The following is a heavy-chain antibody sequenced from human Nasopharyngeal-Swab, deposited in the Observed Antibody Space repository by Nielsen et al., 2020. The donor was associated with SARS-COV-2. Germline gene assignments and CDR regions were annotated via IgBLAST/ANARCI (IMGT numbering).Heavy chain of an antibody. CDR2: ISGSGGST. CDR1: GFTFSSYA. D-gene: IGHD3-3*01. V-gene: IGHV3-23*01. J-gene: IGHJ3*02. CDR3: AKDRRIKYDFWSGSRSDSFDI. Sequence: GESLKISCAASGFTFSSYAMSWVRPAPGKGLGWVSAISGSGGSTYYADSVKGRFIISRDNSKNTLYLQMNSLRAEDTAVYYCAKDRRIKYDFWSGSRSDSFDIWGQGTMVTVSS.